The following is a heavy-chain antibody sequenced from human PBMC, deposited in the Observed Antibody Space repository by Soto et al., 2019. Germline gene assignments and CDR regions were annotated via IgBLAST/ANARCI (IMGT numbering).Heavy chain of an antibody. D-gene: IGHD3-10*01. J-gene: IGHJ6*02. CDR2: ISYDGSNK. V-gene: IGHV3-30*18. Sequence: QVQLVESGGGVVQPGRSLRLSCVASGFTFSSYGMHWVRQAPGKGLEWVAVISYDGSNKYYADSVKGRFTISRDNSKNTLYLQMNSLRAEDTAVYYCAKSGFGEVGTYYYYGMDVWGQGTTVTVSS. CDR3: AKSGFGEVGTYYYYGMDV. CDR1: GFTFSSYG.